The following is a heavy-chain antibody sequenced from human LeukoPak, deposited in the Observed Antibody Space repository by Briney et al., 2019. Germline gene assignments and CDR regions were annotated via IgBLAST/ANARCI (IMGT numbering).Heavy chain of an antibody. Sequence: PGGSLRLSCAASGFTFSSYEMNWVRQAPGKGLEWVTYISSSGSTIYYADSVKGRFTISRDNAKNSLYLQMNSLRAEDTAVYYCARAITFGGVTPRGDAFDIWGQGTMVTVSS. D-gene: IGHD3-16*01. V-gene: IGHV3-48*03. J-gene: IGHJ3*02. CDR1: GFTFSSYE. CDR3: ARAITFGGVTPRGDAFDI. CDR2: ISSSGSTI.